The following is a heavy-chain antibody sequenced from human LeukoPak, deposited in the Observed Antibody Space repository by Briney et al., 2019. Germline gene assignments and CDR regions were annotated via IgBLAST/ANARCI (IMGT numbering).Heavy chain of an antibody. V-gene: IGHV3-23*01. D-gene: IGHD6-19*01. CDR1: RFTFTSYA. J-gene: IGHJ4*02. CDR3: AKHHSSAWTRALDY. CDR2: ISASGGST. Sequence: GNLRLSCAASRFTFTSYAMSWVRQAPGRRLEGVSQISASGGSTYYADSVKGRFTISRHNSKTTVYLQMNTLRAEDTAVYYCAKHHSSAWTRALDYWGQGTLVTVSS.